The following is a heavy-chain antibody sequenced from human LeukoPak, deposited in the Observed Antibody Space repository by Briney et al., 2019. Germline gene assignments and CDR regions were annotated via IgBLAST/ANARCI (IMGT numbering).Heavy chain of an antibody. D-gene: IGHD1-26*01. J-gene: IGHJ4*02. Sequence: PSETLSLTCTVSGGSISSYYWSWIRQPPGKGLEWIGYIYYSGSTDYSPSLKSRVTISLDTSKNQFSLKLSSVTAADTAVYYCARGVNSGYFDYCGQGTLVTVSS. V-gene: IGHV4-59*01. CDR2: IYYSGST. CDR3: ARGVNSGYFDY. CDR1: GGSISSYY.